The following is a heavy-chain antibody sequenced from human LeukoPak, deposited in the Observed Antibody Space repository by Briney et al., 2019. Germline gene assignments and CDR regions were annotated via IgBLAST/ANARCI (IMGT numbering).Heavy chain of an antibody. V-gene: IGHV4-4*02. D-gene: IGHD4-17*01. J-gene: IGHJ4*02. CDR3: ATYFYGEYGSYYFDY. CDR2: IYHSGTT. Sequence: SETLSLTCAVSGAFITNSHWWSWARQPPGKGLEWIGEIYHSGTTNYNPSLQSRVTMSVDKSKNQFSLKLSSVTAADTAVYYCATYFYGEYGSYYFDYWAREPWSPSPQ. CDR1: GAFITNSHW.